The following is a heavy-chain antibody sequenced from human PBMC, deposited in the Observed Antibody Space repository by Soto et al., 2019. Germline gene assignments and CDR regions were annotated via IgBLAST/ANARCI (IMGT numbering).Heavy chain of an antibody. CDR3: AGDYYDSSGYYLPLDY. CDR2: ISSSSSYI. Sequence: PGGSLRLSCAASGFTFSSYSMNWVRQAPGKGLEWVSSISSSSSYIYYADSVKGRFTISRDNAKNSLYLQMNSLRAEDTAVYYCAGDYYDSSGYYLPLDYWGQGTLVTVSS. V-gene: IGHV3-21*01. D-gene: IGHD3-22*01. J-gene: IGHJ4*02. CDR1: GFTFSSYS.